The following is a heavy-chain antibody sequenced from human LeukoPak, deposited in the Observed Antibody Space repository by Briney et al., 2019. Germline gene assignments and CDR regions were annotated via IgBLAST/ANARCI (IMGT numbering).Heavy chain of an antibody. V-gene: IGHV1-24*01. CDR2: FDPEDGET. CDR1: GYTLTELS. CDR3: ALYGSGSYYNTANWFDP. Sequence: AASVKVSCKVSGYTLTELSMHWVRQAPGKGLEWMGGFDPEDGETIYAQKFQGRVTMTEDTSTDTAYMELSSLRSEDTAVYYCALYGSGSYYNTANWFDPWGQGTLVTVSS. J-gene: IGHJ5*02. D-gene: IGHD3-10*01.